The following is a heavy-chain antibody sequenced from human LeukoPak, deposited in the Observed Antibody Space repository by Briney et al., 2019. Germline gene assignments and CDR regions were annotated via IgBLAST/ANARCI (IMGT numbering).Heavy chain of an antibody. CDR1: GYTFTGYY. D-gene: IGHD1-7*01. V-gene: IGHV1-2*02. CDR3: AREGHYITGTTSDWFDP. CDR2: INPNSGGT. Sequence: ASVKVSCTASGYTFTGYYMHWVRQAPGQGLEWMGWINPNSGGTNYAQKFQGRVTMTRDTSISTAYMELSRLRSDDTAVYYCAREGHYITGTTSDWFDPWGQGTLVTVSS. J-gene: IGHJ5*02.